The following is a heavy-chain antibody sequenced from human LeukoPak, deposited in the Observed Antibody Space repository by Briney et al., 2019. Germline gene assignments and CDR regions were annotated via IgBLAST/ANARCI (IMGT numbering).Heavy chain of an antibody. CDR1: GFTFSSYG. J-gene: IGHJ4*02. V-gene: IGHV3-23*01. Sequence: GGSLRLSCAASGFTFSSYGMHWVRQAPGKGLEWVSAISGSGGSTYYADSVKGRFTISRDNSKNTLYLQMNSLRAEDTAVYYCAKDPTIVVVPAATGYNYWGQGTLVTVSS. D-gene: IGHD2-2*01. CDR3: AKDPTIVVVPAATGYNY. CDR2: ISGSGGST.